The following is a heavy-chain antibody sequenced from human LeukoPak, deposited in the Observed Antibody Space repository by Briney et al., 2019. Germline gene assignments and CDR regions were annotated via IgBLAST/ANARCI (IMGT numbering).Heavy chain of an antibody. Sequence: AGGSLRLSCAASGFTVSSNYMSWVRQAPGKGLEWVSVIYSGGSTYYANSVKGRFTISRDNSKNTLYLQMGSLRAEDMAVYYCARDRDCSSTSCYAPFDYWGQGTLVTVSS. CDR2: IYSGGST. V-gene: IGHV3-53*05. D-gene: IGHD2-2*01. J-gene: IGHJ4*02. CDR1: GFTVSSNY. CDR3: ARDRDCSSTSCYAPFDY.